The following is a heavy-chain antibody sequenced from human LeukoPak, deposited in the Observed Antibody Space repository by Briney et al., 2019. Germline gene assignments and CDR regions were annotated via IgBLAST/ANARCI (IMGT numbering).Heavy chain of an antibody. V-gene: IGHV1-69*06. D-gene: IGHD3-10*01. CDR2: IIPIFGTA. CDR1: GGTFSSYA. J-gene: IGHJ5*02. Sequence: ASVKVSCKASGGTFSSYAISWVRQAPGQGLEWMGGIIPIFGTANYAQKFQGRVTITADKSTSTAYMELSRLRSDDTAVYYCARDRITMVRGVIIRPPYNWFDPWGQGTLVTVSS. CDR3: ARDRITMVRGVIIRPPYNWFDP.